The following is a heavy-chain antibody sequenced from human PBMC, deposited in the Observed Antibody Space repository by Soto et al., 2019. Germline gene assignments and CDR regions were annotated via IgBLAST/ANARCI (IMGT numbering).Heavy chain of an antibody. CDR3: ARGKEDRGSGTNYYYYYKDV. D-gene: IGHD3-10*01. Sequence: QVQLVQSGAEVKKPGASVKVSCKASGYNFTNYGISWVRQAPGQGLEWMGWISADNGNTNYAQKLQGRVTMTTDTTTSTAYMELMSLRPDDTAVYYCARGKEDRGSGTNYYYYYKDVWGNGTTVTVSS. CDR1: GYNFTNYG. CDR2: ISADNGNT. V-gene: IGHV1-18*01. J-gene: IGHJ6*03.